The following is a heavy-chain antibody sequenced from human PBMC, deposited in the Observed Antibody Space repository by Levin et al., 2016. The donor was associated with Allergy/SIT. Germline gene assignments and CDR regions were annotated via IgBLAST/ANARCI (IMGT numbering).Heavy chain of an antibody. CDR1: GFTFSDYY. Sequence: SLKISCAASGFTFSDYYMSWIRQAPGKGLEWVSYISSSSSHTNYAESVKGRFTISRDNARNSLYLQMNSLRAEDTAVYYCARDLDNRGYYQHMDVWGKGTTVTVS. CDR2: ISSSSSHT. D-gene: IGHD1-1*01. CDR3: ARDLDNRGYYQHMDV. V-gene: IGHV3-11*06. J-gene: IGHJ6*03.